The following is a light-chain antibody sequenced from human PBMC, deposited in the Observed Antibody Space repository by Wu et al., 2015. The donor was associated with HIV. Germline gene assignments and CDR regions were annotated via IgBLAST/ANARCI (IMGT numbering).Light chain of an antibody. J-gene: IGKJ5*01. CDR2: GAS. Sequence: EIVLTQSPATLSLSPGERATLSCRATQSINHLAWYQQKPGQAPRLLIYGASTRTDGIPDRSSGSGSGTDFTLIISRLEPEDFAVYYCQQYISSPITFGQGTRLEIK. CDR3: QQYISSPIT. V-gene: IGKV3-20*01. CDR1: QSINH.